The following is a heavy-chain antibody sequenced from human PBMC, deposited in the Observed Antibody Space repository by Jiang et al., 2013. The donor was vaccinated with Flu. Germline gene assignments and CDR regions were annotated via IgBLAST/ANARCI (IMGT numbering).Heavy chain of an antibody. Sequence: GAEVKKPGESLKISCKGSGYSFTSYWIGWVRQMPGKGLEWMGIIYPGDSDTRYSPSFQGQVTISADKSISTAYLQWSSLKASDTAMYYCARPSPTGKRWLQLRGPYYFDYWGQGTLVTVSS. CDR2: IYPGDSDT. V-gene: IGHV5-51*01. CDR1: GYSFTSYW. CDR3: ARPSPTGKRWLQLRGPYYFDY. J-gene: IGHJ4*02. D-gene: IGHD5-24*01.